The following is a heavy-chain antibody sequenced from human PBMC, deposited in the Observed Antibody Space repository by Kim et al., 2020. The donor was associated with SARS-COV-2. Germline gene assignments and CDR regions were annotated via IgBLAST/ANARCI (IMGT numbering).Heavy chain of an antibody. CDR1: GFTFSNAW. Sequence: GGSLRLSCAASGFTFSNAWLSWVRQAPGKGLEWVGRIKSKSDGGTSDYAAPVKGRFTISRDDSKDMVYLQMSSLKSQDTAVYFCAHYSNSWYWGQGTLVTVSS. CDR3: AHYSNSWY. D-gene: IGHD6-13*01. V-gene: IGHV3-15*01. J-gene: IGHJ4*02. CDR2: IKSKSDGGTS.